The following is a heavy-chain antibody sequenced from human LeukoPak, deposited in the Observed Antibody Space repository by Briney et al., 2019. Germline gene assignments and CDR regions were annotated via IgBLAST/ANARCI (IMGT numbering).Heavy chain of an antibody. CDR1: GFTFSSYA. V-gene: IGHV3-64*01. CDR2: ISSNGGST. CDR3: ARDPRYCSGGSCYPLYYFDY. D-gene: IGHD2-15*01. J-gene: IGHJ4*02. Sequence: GGSLRLSCAASGFTFSSYAMHWVRQAPGKGLECVSAISSNGGSTYYANSVKGRFTISRDNSKNTLYLQMGSLRAEDMAVYYCARDPRYCSGGSCYPLYYFDYWGQGTLVTVSS.